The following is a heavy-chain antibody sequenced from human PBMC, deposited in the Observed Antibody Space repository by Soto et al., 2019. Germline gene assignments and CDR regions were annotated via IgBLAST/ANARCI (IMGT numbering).Heavy chain of an antibody. CDR1: GFTFSSYG. D-gene: IGHD5-18*01. CDR2: ISGSGGST. J-gene: IGHJ5*02. V-gene: IGHV3-23*01. Sequence: GGSLRLSCAASGFTFSSYGMSWVCLAPGKGLEWVSGISGSGGSTYYADSVKGRFTISRDNSKNTLYVQMNSLRAEDTAVYYCAKGGYSSLPGWFDPWGQGTLVTVS. CDR3: AKGGYSSLPGWFDP.